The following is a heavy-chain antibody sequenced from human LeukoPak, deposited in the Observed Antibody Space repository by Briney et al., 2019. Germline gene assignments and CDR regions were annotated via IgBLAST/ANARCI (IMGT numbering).Heavy chain of an antibody. D-gene: IGHD5-12*01. J-gene: IGHJ4*02. V-gene: IGHV3-43*02. CDR1: GFTFDDYA. CDR2: INEDGGST. Sequence: PGGSLRLSCAASGFTFDDYAMHWVRQAPGKGLEWVSLINEDGGSTYFADSVKGRFTISRDNSKNSLYLQMNSLRTEDTALYYCAKDGRELDSGDDYSFEYWGQGTLVTVSS. CDR3: AKDGRELDSGDDYSFEY.